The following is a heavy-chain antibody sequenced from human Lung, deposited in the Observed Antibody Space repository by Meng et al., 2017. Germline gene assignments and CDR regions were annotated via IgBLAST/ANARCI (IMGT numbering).Heavy chain of an antibody. CDR2: LSGGGFTT. Sequence: VLVVESVGGLGQPGGALRLSCAASGFSFSSYAMSWVRRAPGKGLEWLAALSGGGFTTYYADSVKGRFTISRHNSKNTLYLQVNSLRAEDTALYYCAKYSYGLGDYFDNWGQGALVTVSS. CDR1: GFSFSSYA. J-gene: IGHJ4*02. CDR3: AKYSYGLGDYFDN. D-gene: IGHD3-10*01. V-gene: IGHV3-23*04.